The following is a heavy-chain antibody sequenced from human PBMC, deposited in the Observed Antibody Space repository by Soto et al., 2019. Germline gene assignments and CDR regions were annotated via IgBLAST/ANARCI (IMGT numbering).Heavy chain of an antibody. CDR3: VRQGYGPLHGLVDV. CDR2: IYYSGST. J-gene: IGHJ6*01. D-gene: IGHD5-18*01. CDR1: GGSISSSSYY. Sequence: SETLSLTCTVSGGSISSSSYYWGWIRQPPGKGLEWIGSIYYSGSTYYNPSLKSRVTIPVDTSKNQFSLSLTSVSATDTAMYYCVRQGYGPLHGLVDVWGQGTTVTVSS. V-gene: IGHV4-39*01.